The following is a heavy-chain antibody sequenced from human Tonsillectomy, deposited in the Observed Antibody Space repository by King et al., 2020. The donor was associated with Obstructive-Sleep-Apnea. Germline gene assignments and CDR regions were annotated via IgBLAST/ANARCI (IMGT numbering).Heavy chain of an antibody. D-gene: IGHD1-7*01. CDR2: INPSGGST. V-gene: IGHV1-46*01. CDR3: AGDAGRETGTKPANYYYYYGMDV. J-gene: IGHJ6*02. CDR1: GFTFTSYY. Sequence: VQLVQSGAEVKKPGASVKVSCKASGFTFTSYYMHWVRQAPGQGLEWMGIINPSGGSTSYAQKFQGRVTMTRDTSTGTVSMELSSLSAEDTAVYYCAGDAGRETGTKPANYYYYYGMDVWGQGTTVTVSS.